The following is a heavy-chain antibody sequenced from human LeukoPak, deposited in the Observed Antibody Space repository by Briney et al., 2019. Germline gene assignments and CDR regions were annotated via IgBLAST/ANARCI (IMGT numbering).Heavy chain of an antibody. D-gene: IGHD6-19*01. CDR3: ARHIAVAGYYFDY. Sequence: SETLSLTCTVSGGSISSYYWSWIRQPPGKGLEWIGYIYYNGSTNYNPSLKSRVTISVDTSKNQFSLKLSSVTAADTAVYYCARHIAVAGYYFDYWGQGTLVTVSS. CDR2: IYYNGST. V-gene: IGHV4-59*08. CDR1: GGSISSYY. J-gene: IGHJ4*02.